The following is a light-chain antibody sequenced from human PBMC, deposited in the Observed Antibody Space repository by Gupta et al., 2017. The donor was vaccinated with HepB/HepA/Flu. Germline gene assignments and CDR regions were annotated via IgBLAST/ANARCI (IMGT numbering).Light chain of an antibody. Sequence: DIQMTQSPSFLSASVGDRVTITCRASQGIGIDLNWYQQQPGKAPKFLIFKASRLQTGVPSRFSGSGSGTDFTLTISRLQPEDFGTYFCQQGHLLPLTFGGGTKVEIK. CDR2: KAS. J-gene: IGKJ4*01. CDR3: QQGHLLPLT. V-gene: IGKV1-39*01. CDR1: QGIGID.